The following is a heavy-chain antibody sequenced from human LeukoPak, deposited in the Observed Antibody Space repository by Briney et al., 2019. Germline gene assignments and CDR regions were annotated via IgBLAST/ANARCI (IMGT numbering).Heavy chain of an antibody. D-gene: IGHD3-22*01. Sequence: EPSETLSLTCTVSGASISSYYWSWIRQPPGKGLEWIGDIYHSGSIKYNPSLKSRVTMSVDTSKNQFSLKLSSVTAADTAIYYCARENPSGYYNRPIDYWGQGTLVTVSS. CDR2: IYHSGSI. V-gene: IGHV4-59*01. CDR3: ARENPSGYYNRPIDY. J-gene: IGHJ4*02. CDR1: GASISSYY.